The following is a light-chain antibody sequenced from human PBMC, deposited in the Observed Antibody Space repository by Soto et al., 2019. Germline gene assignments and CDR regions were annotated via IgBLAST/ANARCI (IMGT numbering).Light chain of an antibody. J-gene: IGKJ2*01. CDR3: QKYNSAPNT. V-gene: IGKV1-27*01. CDR1: QDISNY. CDR2: AAS. Sequence: DIQMTQSPSSLSASVGDRVTITCRAHQDISNYLAWYQQKPGKVPELLIYAASTLRTGVQSRFSGSGSGTVFTLTINNLQPEDVATYYCQKYNSAPNTFGPGTRLEIK.